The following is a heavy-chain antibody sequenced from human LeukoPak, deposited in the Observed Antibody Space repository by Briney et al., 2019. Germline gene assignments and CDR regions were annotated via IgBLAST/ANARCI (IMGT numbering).Heavy chain of an antibody. V-gene: IGHV3-23*01. Sequence: GSLRLSCAASGFTFSSYAMSWVRQAPGKGLEWVSTISGSGGSTYYADSVKGRFTISRDDAKSSLYLQMNSLRAEDTAVYYCARWQLLPHWGQGTLVTVSS. CDR1: GFTFSSYA. CDR2: ISGSGGST. D-gene: IGHD1-26*01. CDR3: ARWQLLPH. J-gene: IGHJ4*02.